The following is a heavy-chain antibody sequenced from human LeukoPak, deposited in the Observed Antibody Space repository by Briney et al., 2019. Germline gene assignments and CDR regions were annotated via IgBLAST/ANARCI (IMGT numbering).Heavy chain of an antibody. D-gene: IGHD6-13*01. CDR2: ISSSSSYI. Sequence: MTGGSLRLSCAASGFTFSSYSMNWVRQAPGKGLEWVSSISSSSSYIYYADSVKGRLTISRDNAKNSLYLQMNSLRAEDTAVYYCARGVRSSSLYAFDIWGQGTMVTVSS. J-gene: IGHJ3*02. CDR3: ARGVRSSSLYAFDI. V-gene: IGHV3-21*04. CDR1: GFTFSSYS.